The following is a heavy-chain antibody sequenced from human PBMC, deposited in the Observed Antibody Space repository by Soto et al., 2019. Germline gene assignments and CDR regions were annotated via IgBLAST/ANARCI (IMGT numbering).Heavy chain of an antibody. CDR1: GFTFSTYG. Sequence: QVQLVESGGGGVKPGRSLRLSCAASGFTFSTYGMHWVRQPPGKGLEGVAVISYDGSNKYYADSVKGRFTISRDNSKNTLYLQMNSLRAEDTAVYYCAKEWVYDSSGWSFDYWGQGTLVTVSS. J-gene: IGHJ4*02. V-gene: IGHV3-30*18. CDR2: ISYDGSNK. CDR3: AKEWVYDSSGWSFDY. D-gene: IGHD3-22*01.